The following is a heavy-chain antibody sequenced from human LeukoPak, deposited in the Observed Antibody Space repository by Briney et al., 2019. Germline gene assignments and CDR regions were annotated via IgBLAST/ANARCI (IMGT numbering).Heavy chain of an antibody. CDR1: GGSISSSSYY. D-gene: IGHD2-15*01. CDR2: IYYSGST. J-gene: IGHJ5*02. CDR3: ARQKALVVVAAPFDP. Sequence: SETLSLTCTVSGGSISSSSYYWGWIRQPPGKGLEWIGSIYYSGSTYYNPSLKSRVTISVDTSKNQFSLKLSSVTAADTAVYYCARQKALVVVAAPFDPWGQGTLVTVSS. V-gene: IGHV4-39*01.